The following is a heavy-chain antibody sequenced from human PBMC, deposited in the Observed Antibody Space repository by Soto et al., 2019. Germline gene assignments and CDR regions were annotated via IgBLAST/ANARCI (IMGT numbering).Heavy chain of an antibody. CDR3: AREGSSSEDYFDY. D-gene: IGHD6-6*01. Sequence: GGSLRLSCAASGFTFSSYWMSWVRQAPGKGLEWVANIKQDGSEKYYVDSVKGRFTIPRDNAKNSLYLQMNSLRAEDTAVYYCAREGSSSEDYFDYWGQGTLVTVSS. CDR1: GFTFSSYW. CDR2: IKQDGSEK. V-gene: IGHV3-7*03. J-gene: IGHJ4*02.